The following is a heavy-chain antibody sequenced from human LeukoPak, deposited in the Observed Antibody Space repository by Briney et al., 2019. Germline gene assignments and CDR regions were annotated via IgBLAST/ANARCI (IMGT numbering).Heavy chain of an antibody. D-gene: IGHD6-19*01. V-gene: IGHV3-64*01. CDR3: ARVDSGSACAS. CDR1: GFTLSSYS. Sequence: GGSLRLSCAASGFTLSSYSMHWVRQTPGKGLEFVSAISKNGRNTYYGNSMKGRFTISRDISKNTLYLQMGSLRPEDMAVYYCARVDSGSACASWGQGILVTVSS. CDR2: ISKNGRNT. J-gene: IGHJ1*01.